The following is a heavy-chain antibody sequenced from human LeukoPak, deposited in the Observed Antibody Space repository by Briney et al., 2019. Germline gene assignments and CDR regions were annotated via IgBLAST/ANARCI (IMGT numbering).Heavy chain of an antibody. Sequence: GGSVSLSCALWGLTLTVYRMMGAPEPREGTVEGVANIMQDGCEKHYVHSVKRRFTISKDNAKNALYIQMYSLRPQDAAVLYCATVARKTIGTTGYASYVLDVWGQGTTVTVSS. CDR3: ATVARKTIGTTGYASYVLDV. CDR1: GLTLTVYR. V-gene: IGHV3-7*03. CDR2: IMQDGCEK. J-gene: IGHJ6*02. D-gene: IGHD1-1*01.